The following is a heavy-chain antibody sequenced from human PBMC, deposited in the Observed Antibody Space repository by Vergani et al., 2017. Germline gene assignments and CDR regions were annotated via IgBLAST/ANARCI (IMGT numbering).Heavy chain of an antibody. Sequence: EVQLLESGGGLVQLGGSLRLSCAASVFTFSSYAMSWVRQAPGKGLEWVSAISGSGGSTYYAASVKGRFTISRDNSKNTLYLQMNSLRAEDTAVYDCAKEGVMLVAYYDFWSGATGYYMDVWGKGTTVTVSS. D-gene: IGHD3-3*01. CDR2: ISGSGGST. J-gene: IGHJ6*03. V-gene: IGHV3-23*01. CDR1: VFTFSSYA. CDR3: AKEGVMLVAYYDFWSGATGYYMDV.